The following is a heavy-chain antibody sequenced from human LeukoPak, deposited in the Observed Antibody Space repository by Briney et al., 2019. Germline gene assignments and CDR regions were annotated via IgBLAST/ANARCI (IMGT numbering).Heavy chain of an antibody. CDR1: GYTFTSYG. CDR3: ARDPDSSGYIGFDY. D-gene: IGHD3-22*01. V-gene: IGHV1-18*01. J-gene: IGHJ4*02. CDR2: ISAYNGNT. Sequence: GASVKVSCKASGYTFTSYGNSWVRQAPGQGLEWMGWISAYNGNTNYAQKLQGRVTMTTDTSTSTAYMELRSLRSDDTAVYYCARDPDSSGYIGFDYWGQGTLVTVSS.